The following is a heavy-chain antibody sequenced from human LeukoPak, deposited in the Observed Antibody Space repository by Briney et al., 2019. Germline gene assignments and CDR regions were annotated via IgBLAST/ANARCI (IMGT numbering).Heavy chain of an antibody. CDR2: ISSSSSYI. CDR1: GFTFSSYS. D-gene: IGHD2-15*01. J-gene: IGHJ6*03. Sequence: PGGSLRLSCAASGFTFSSYSMNWVRQAPGKGLEWVSSISSSSSYIYYADSVKGRFTISRDNAKNSLYLQMNSLRAEDTAVYYCARVAGYCSGGSCYSDYYYYYYMDVWGKGTTVTISS. V-gene: IGHV3-21*01. CDR3: ARVAGYCSGGSCYSDYYYYYYMDV.